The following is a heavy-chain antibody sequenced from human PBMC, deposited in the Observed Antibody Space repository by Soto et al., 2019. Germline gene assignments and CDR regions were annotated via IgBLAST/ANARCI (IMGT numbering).Heavy chain of an antibody. J-gene: IGHJ4*02. V-gene: IGHV4-59*08. CDR3: ARHRRTTVAKFYFDY. CDR2: IFDSGNT. CDR1: GGSINSYC. D-gene: IGHD4-4*01. Sequence: QVQLQESGPGLVKPSETLSLTCTVSGGSINSYCWCWIRQPPGQGLEWIAYIFDSGNTHYNPSLKSRVTMSVDTSKNQFSLKLTSVTAADTAVYYCARHRRTTVAKFYFDYWGQGALVTVSS.